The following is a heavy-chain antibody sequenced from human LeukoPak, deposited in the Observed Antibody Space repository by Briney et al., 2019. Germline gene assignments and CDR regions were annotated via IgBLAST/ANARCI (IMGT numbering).Heavy chain of an antibody. CDR3: ASDHDYGDHSWVYYFDH. D-gene: IGHD4-17*01. CDR1: GYTFTGYY. CDR2: ISAYNGNT. Sequence: ASVKVSCKASGYTFTGYYMHWVRQAPGQGLEWMGWISAYNGNTNYAQKLQGRVTMTTDTSTSTAYMELRSLRSDDTAVYYCASDHDYGDHSWVYYFDHWGQGTLVTVSS. V-gene: IGHV1-18*04. J-gene: IGHJ4*02.